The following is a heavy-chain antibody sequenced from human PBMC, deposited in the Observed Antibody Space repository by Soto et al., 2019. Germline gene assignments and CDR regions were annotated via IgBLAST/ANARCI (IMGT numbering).Heavy chain of an antibody. CDR1: GFTFSSYA. CDR3: EGRFWEYDPGYFQH. J-gene: IGHJ1*01. D-gene: IGHD3-10*01. V-gene: IGHV3-30-3*01. Sequence: QVQLVESGGGVVQPGRSLRLSCAASGFTFSSYAMHWVRQAPGKGLEWVAGIENDGSNKYYADSVKGRFTISRDNSKNTRHLQMNSLKAEDAAVYYCEGRFWEYDPGYFQHWGQGTLVTVSS. CDR2: IENDGSNK.